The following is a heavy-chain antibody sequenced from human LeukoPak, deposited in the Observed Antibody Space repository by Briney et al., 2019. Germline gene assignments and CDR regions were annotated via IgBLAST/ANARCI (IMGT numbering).Heavy chain of an antibody. D-gene: IGHD3-10*01. CDR2: IHHSGST. Sequence: SETLSLTCTVSGFSINNNYYWGWIRQPPGKGLEWIGSIHHSGSTYYNPSLRSRVTISVDTSKNQFSLKLSSVTAADTAVYYCARGRNLDYWGQGTLVTVSS. V-gene: IGHV4-38-2*02. CDR1: GFSINNNYY. CDR3: ARGRNLDY. J-gene: IGHJ4*02.